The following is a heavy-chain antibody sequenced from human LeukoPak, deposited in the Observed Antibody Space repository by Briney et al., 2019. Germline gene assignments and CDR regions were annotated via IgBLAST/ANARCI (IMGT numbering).Heavy chain of an antibody. D-gene: IGHD3-3*01. V-gene: IGHV4-34*01. CDR1: GGSFSGYY. CDR2: INHSGST. CDR3: ARTDPSSSYIEK. Sequence: KPSETLSLTCAVYGGSFSGYYWSWIRQPPGKGLEWIGEINHSGSTNYNPSLKSRLTISIDTSTNHFSLELSSVTAADTAVYYCARTDPSSSYIEKWGQGTLVTVSS. J-gene: IGHJ4*02.